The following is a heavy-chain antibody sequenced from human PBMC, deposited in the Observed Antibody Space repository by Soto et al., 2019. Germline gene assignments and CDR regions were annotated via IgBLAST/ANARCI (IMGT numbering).Heavy chain of an antibody. D-gene: IGHD5-18*01. V-gene: IGHV3-23*01. CDR2: ISGSGGST. Sequence: GGSLRLSCAASGFTFSSYAMSWVRQAPGKGLEWVSAISGSGGSTYYADSVKGRFTISRDNSKNTLYLQMNSLRAEDTAVYYRAKDLRERFPFPVDTAMVEDYWGQGTLVTVSS. CDR1: GFTFSSYA. CDR3: AKDLRERFPFPVDTAMVEDY. J-gene: IGHJ4*02.